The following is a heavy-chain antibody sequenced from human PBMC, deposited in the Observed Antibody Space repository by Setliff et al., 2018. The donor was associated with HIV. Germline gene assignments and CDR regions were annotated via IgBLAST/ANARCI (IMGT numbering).Heavy chain of an antibody. CDR2: IGTGGDT. J-gene: IGHJ6*02. Sequence: GESLKISCEASGLTFSSYDFHWVRQAAGKGLEWVSAIGTGGDTYYVDSVKGRFTISRENARNSLCLQMNSLRAGDTAVYYCAREIRTVYTGGHYFYGIDVWGQGTAVTVSS. D-gene: IGHD3-16*01. CDR3: AREIRTVYTGGHYFYGIDV. CDR1: GLTFSSYD. V-gene: IGHV3-13*01.